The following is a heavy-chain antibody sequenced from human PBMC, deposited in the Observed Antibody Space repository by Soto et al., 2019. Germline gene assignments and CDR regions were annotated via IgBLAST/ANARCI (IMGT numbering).Heavy chain of an antibody. V-gene: IGHV1-46*01. CDR3: ATAAYSTSWYDF. CDR1: EYTFTDYY. D-gene: IGHD6-13*01. Sequence: QVQLVQSGAEVKKPGASVKLSCKSSEYTFTDYYIHWVRQAPGQGLEWMGLINPSGGSTSYAQKFQGRVTVTRDTSTSTVYMDLSTLRSEDTAVYYCATAAYSTSWYDFWGQGTLVTVSS. CDR2: INPSGGST. J-gene: IGHJ5*01.